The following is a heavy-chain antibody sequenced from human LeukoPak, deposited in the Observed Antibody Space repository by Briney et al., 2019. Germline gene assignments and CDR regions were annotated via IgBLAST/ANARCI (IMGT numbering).Heavy chain of an antibody. J-gene: IGHJ6*02. CDR2: ISAYNGNT. CDR1: GYTFTSYG. CDR3: ARDSMRGWYKEVGYYYYYGMDV. V-gene: IGHV1-18*01. Sequence: ASVKVSCKASGYTFTSYGISWVRQAPGQGLEWMGGISAYNGNTNYAQKLQGRVTMTTDTSTSTAYMELRSLRSDDTAVYYCARDSMRGWYKEVGYYYYYGMDVWGQGTTVTVSS. D-gene: IGHD6-19*01.